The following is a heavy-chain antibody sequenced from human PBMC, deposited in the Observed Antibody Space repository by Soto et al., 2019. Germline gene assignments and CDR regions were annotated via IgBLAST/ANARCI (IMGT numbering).Heavy chain of an antibody. D-gene: IGHD4-17*01. J-gene: IGHJ6*02. V-gene: IGHV4-59*01. CDR2: IYSTGTA. CDR3: ARVNYGDYYYGMDV. Sequence: SETLSLTCTVSGASISGFYWSWIRKPAGKGLEWIGYIYSTGTANYNPYLKSRLTISVDTPNNQFSLKLSSVTAADTALYYCARVNYGDYYYGMDVCGQGTTVTVSS. CDR1: GASISGFY.